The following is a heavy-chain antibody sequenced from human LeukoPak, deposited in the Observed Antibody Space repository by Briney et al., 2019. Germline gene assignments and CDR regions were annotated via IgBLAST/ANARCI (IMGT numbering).Heavy chain of an antibody. J-gene: IGHJ4*02. V-gene: IGHV1-2*02. D-gene: IGHD2-15*01. CDR1: EYTFTSYD. CDR2: IEPNSGGS. Sequence: ASVKVSCKASEYTFTSYDINWVRQAPGHGLEWMGWIEPNSGGSNSAQKFQGRVTMTRDTSITTAYMELSRLRSDDSAVYYCARSPRGYCSGGSCQDYWGQGTLVTVSS. CDR3: ARSPRGYCSGGSCQDY.